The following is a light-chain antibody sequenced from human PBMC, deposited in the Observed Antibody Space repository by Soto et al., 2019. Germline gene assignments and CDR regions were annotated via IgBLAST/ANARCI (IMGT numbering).Light chain of an antibody. CDR2: GAS. CDR3: QQYSDWPLT. J-gene: IGKJ4*01. V-gene: IGKV3-15*01. Sequence: VLTQSPVTLSVSPGDRVSLSCRASQNIRSDLAWYQHRPGQGPRLLIYGASTMPTNVPARFSGSGSGTEFTLTITSLLSEDSAVYYCQQYSDWPLTFVGGTKVDMK. CDR1: QNIRSD.